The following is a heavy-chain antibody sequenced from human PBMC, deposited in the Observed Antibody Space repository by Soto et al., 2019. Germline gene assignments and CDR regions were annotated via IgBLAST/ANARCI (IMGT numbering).Heavy chain of an antibody. CDR1: GDSVTSNSAT. CDR3: AIVVSIAVAATRNYYGMDV. J-gene: IGHJ6*02. Sequence: SQTLSLTCAISGDSVTSNSATWNWIRQSPSRGLEWLGRTYYRSKWYNDYAVSVKSRIIINSDTSKNQFSLQLNSVTPEDTAVYFCAIVVSIAVAATRNYYGMDVWGQGTTVTVSS. CDR2: TYYRSKWYN. D-gene: IGHD6-19*01. V-gene: IGHV6-1*01.